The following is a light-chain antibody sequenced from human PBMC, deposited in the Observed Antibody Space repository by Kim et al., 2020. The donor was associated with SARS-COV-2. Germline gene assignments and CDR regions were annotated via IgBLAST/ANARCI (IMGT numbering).Light chain of an antibody. CDR3: GTWDSSLSVVV. J-gene: IGLJ2*01. CDR1: SSNIGNNY. V-gene: IGLV1-51*01. Sequence: GQKVTIPCTGSSSNIGNNYVSWYQQIPGTTPKLLIYDNNKRPSGIPDRFSGSKSGTSATLGITGLQTGDEADYYCGTWDSSLSVVVFGGGTQLTVL. CDR2: DNN.